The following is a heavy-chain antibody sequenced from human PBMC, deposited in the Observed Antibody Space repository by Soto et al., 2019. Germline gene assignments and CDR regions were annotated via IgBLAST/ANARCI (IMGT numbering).Heavy chain of an antibody. J-gene: IGHJ4*02. CDR1: GFTFSSYW. CDR2: INSDGSST. V-gene: IGHV3-74*01. Sequence: GGSLRLSCAASGFTFSSYWMHWVRQAPGKGLVWVSSINSDGSSTSYADSVKGRFTISRDNAKNTLYLQMNSLRAEDTAVYYCASRATLYGWGQGTLVTGSS. D-gene: IGHD3-16*02. CDR3: ASRATLYG.